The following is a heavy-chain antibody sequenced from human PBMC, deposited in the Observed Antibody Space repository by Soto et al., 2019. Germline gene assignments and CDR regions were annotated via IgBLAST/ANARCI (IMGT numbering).Heavy chain of an antibody. D-gene: IGHD2-21*02. CDR3: ARALDCGGDCYTPPPYDY. CDR1: GGSISSFY. J-gene: IGHJ4*02. CDR2: IYYSGST. Sequence: SETLSLTCTVSGGSISSFYWSWIRQPPGKGLEWIGYIYYSGSTNYNPSLKSRVTISVDTSKNQFSLKLSSVTAADTAVYYCARALDCGGDCYTPPPYDYWGQGTLVTVSS. V-gene: IGHV4-59*01.